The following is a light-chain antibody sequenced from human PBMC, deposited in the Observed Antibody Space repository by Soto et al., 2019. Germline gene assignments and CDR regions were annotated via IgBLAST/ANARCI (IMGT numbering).Light chain of an antibody. J-gene: IGKJ4*01. CDR1: QTISTW. CDR2: KST. CDR3: QQYSTYFSLT. V-gene: IGKV1-5*03. Sequence: DIRMNQSPSTLSASVGDRVTITCRASQTISTWVAWYQHKPGKAPKLLIYKSTSLESGVPSRFSGSGSGTEFTLTINGLQPDDFASYYCQQYSTYFSLTFGGGGMVDVK.